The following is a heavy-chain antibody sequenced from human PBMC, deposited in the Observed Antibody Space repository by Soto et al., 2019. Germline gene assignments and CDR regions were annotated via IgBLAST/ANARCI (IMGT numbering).Heavy chain of an antibody. V-gene: IGHV4-31*03. J-gene: IGHJ4*02. D-gene: IGHD3-10*01. CDR2: TYHSGST. Sequence: SETLSLTCTVSGGSISSPGYYWSWIRQHPGKGLEWIGHTYHSGSTYYSPSLKSRVTILVDTSKNQFSLKLNSVTAADTAVYYCARVGGSGTNFDYWGQGTLVTVSS. CDR1: GGSISSPGYY. CDR3: ARVGGSGTNFDY.